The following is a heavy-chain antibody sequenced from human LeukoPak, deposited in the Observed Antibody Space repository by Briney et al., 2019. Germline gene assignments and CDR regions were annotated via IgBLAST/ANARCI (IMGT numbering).Heavy chain of an antibody. D-gene: IGHD6-6*01. CDR2: ISSSGSTI. V-gene: IGHV3-48*04. CDR1: GFTFSSYG. CDR3: ARERYSSSSSYFDY. Sequence: GRSLRLSCAASGFTFSSYGMHWVRQAPGKGLEWVSYISSSGSTIYYADSVKGRFTISRDNAKNSLYLQMNSLRAEDTAVYYCARERYSSSSSYFDYWGQGTLVTVSS. J-gene: IGHJ4*02.